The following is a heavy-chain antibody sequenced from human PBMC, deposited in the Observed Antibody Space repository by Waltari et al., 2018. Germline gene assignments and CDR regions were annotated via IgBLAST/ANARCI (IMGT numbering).Heavy chain of an antibody. CDR3: ARARSGGPPGDAFDI. V-gene: IGHV4-34*01. Sequence: QVQLQQWGAGLLKPSETLSLTCAVYGGSFSGYYWSWIRQPPGKGLEWIGEINHSGSTNYNPSLKSRVTISVDTSKNQFSLKLSSVTAADTAVYYCARARSGGPPGDAFDIWGQGTMVTVSS. CDR2: INHSGST. D-gene: IGHD1-26*01. CDR1: GGSFSGYY. J-gene: IGHJ3*02.